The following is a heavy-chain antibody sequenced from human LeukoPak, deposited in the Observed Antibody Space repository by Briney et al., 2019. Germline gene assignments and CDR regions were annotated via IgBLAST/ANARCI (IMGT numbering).Heavy chain of an antibody. J-gene: IGHJ5*02. V-gene: IGHV4-34*01. CDR1: GGSISSYY. CDR2: INHSGST. CDR3: ARGLDSGYPAGGWFDP. D-gene: IGHD3-10*01. Sequence: SETLSLTCTVSGGSISSYYWSWIRQPPGKGLEWIGEINHSGSTNYNPSLKSRVTISVDTSKNQFSLKLSSVTAADTAVYYCARGLDSGYPAGGWFDPWGQGTLVTVSS.